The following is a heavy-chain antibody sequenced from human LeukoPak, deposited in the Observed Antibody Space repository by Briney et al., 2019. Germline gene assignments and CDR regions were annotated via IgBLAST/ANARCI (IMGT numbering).Heavy chain of an antibody. Sequence: SVKVSCKASGGTFSSYAISWVRQAPGQGLEWMGRIIPILGIANYAQKFQGRVTITADKSTSTAYMELSSLRSEDTAVYYCARAYYESSAYRHAVYFDYWGQGTLVTVSS. V-gene: IGHV1-69*04. CDR2: IIPILGIA. CDR1: GGTFSSYA. CDR3: ARAYYESSAYRHAVYFDY. D-gene: IGHD3-22*01. J-gene: IGHJ4*02.